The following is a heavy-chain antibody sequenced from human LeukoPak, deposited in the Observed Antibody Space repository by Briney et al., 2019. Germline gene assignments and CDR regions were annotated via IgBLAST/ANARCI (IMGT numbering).Heavy chain of an antibody. CDR2: ISGSGGST. V-gene: IGHV3-23*01. Sequence: GSLRLSCAASGFIFSSYAMSWVRQAPGQGLEWVSAISGSGGSTYYADSVKGRFTISRDNSKNTLYLQMNSLRAEDTAVYYCAKWTAVGATAKDYWGQGTLVTVSS. J-gene: IGHJ4*02. D-gene: IGHD1-26*01. CDR3: AKWTAVGATAKDY. CDR1: GFIFSSYA.